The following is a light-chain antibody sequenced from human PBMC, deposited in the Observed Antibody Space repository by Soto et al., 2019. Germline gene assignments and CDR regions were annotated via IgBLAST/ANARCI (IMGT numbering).Light chain of an antibody. Sequence: DIQMTQSPSSLSASVGDRVTITCRASQSISGWLAWYQQKPGKAPKLLIYDASSLESRVPSRFSGSGSGTEFTLTISSLQPDDFATYYCQQYNSYWTFGQGTKVDIK. CDR2: DAS. J-gene: IGKJ1*01. CDR3: QQYNSYWT. CDR1: QSISGW. V-gene: IGKV1-5*01.